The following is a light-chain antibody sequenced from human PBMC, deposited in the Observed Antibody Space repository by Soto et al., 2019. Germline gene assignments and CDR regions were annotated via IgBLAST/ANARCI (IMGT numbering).Light chain of an antibody. CDR1: SSDVGGYNY. Sequence: QSALTQPPSASGSPGQSVTISCTGTSSDVGGYNYVSWYQQHPGKAPKLMIYEVSKRPSGVPDRFSGSKSGNTASLIVAGLQAEDEAYYYCSSYAGSNKLVFGGGTKLTVL. V-gene: IGLV2-8*01. CDR3: SSYAGSNKLV. CDR2: EVS. J-gene: IGLJ2*01.